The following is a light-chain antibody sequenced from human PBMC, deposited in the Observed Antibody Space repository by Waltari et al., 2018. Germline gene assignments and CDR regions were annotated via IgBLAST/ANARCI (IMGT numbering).Light chain of an antibody. J-gene: IGLJ2*01. Sequence: QLALTQSPSASASLGAAVKLTCTLSSGHSDYSIAWHQQQPEKGPRYLMNLDSDGSHTMGDGIPHRFSGSSSGAERYLTISSLQYEDEADYYCQTWGTGFVVFGGGTKLTVL. CDR1: SGHSDYS. V-gene: IGLV4-69*01. CDR2: LDSDGSH. CDR3: QTWGTGFVV.